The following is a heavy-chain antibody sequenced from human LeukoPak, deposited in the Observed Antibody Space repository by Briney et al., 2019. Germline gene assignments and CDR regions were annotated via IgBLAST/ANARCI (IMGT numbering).Heavy chain of an antibody. CDR2: INTNTGNP. V-gene: IGHV7-4-1*02. CDR3: ARGVSSSWYKNWFDP. D-gene: IGHD6-13*01. Sequence: GASVKVSCKASGYTFTNYAINWVRQAPGQGLEWMGWINTNTGNPTYAQGFTGRLVFSLDTPVSTAYLQISSLKAEDTAVYYCARGVSSSWYKNWFDPWGQGTLVTVSS. CDR1: GYTFTNYA. J-gene: IGHJ5*02.